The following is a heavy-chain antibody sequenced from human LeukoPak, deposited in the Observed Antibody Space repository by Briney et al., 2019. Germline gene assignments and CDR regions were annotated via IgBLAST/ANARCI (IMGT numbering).Heavy chain of an antibody. V-gene: IGHV3-30*02. D-gene: IGHD3-22*01. Sequence: GGSLRLSCAASGFTFSSYDMHWVRQAPGKGLEWVAFIRFDGSNKYYVDSVKGRFTISRDNSKNTLYLQMNSPRAEDTAVYYCAKYLSSGASFDSWGQGTLVTVSS. CDR3: AKYLSSGASFDS. J-gene: IGHJ4*02. CDR2: IRFDGSNK. CDR1: GFTFSSYD.